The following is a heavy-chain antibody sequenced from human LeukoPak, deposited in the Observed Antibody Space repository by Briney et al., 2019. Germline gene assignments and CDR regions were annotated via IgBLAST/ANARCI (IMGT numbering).Heavy chain of an antibody. J-gene: IGHJ3*02. V-gene: IGHV4-31*03. CDR2: IYYSGST. Sequence: SETLSLTCTVSGGSISSGGYYWSWIRQHPGKGLEWIGYIYYSGSTYYNPSLKSRVTISVDTSKNQFSLKLSSVTAADTAVYYCARAPKEQYQLLYGGAFDIWGQGTMVTVSS. D-gene: IGHD2-2*02. CDR1: GGSISSGGYY. CDR3: ARAPKEQYQLLYGGAFDI.